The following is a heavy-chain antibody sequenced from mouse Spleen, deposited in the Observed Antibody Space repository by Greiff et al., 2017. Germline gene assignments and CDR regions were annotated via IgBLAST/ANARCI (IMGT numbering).Heavy chain of an antibody. CDR3: ARLDDGYSLDY. CDR1: GFTFSSYA. J-gene: IGHJ2*01. V-gene: IGHV5-9-3*01. CDR2: ISSGGSYT. D-gene: IGHD2-3*01. Sequence: EVQGVESGGGLVKPGGSLKLSCAASGFTFSSYAMSWVRQTPEKRLEWVATISSGGSYTYYPDSVKGRFTISRDNAKNTLYLQMSSLRSEDTAMYYCARLDDGYSLDYWGQGTTLTVSS.